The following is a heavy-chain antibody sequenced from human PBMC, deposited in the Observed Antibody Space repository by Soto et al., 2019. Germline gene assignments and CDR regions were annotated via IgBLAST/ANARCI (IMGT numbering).Heavy chain of an antibody. CDR3: ARVPADYDFWSGYSTPGYYFDY. Sequence: PSETLSLTCAVYGGSFSGSWIRQAPGKGLEWIGEINHSGSTNYNPSLKSRVTISIDTSKNQFSLKLTSVTAADTAVYYCARVPADYDFWSGYSTPGYYFDYWGQGTLVTVSS. V-gene: IGHV4-34*01. CDR2: INHSGST. J-gene: IGHJ4*02. CDR1: GGSFSG. D-gene: IGHD3-3*01.